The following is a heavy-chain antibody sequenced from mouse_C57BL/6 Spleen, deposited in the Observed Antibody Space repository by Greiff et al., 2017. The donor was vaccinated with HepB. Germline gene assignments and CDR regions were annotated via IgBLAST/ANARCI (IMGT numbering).Heavy chain of an antibody. CDR1: GYTFTSYW. D-gene: IGHD1-1*01. CDR3: ARGITTVVATFYWYFDV. V-gene: IGHV1-64*01. Sequence: QVQLQQPGAELVKPGASVKLSCKASGYTFTSYWMHWVKQRPGQGLEWIGMIHPNSGSTNYNEKFKSKATLTVDKSSSTAYMQLSSLTSEDSAVYYCARGITTVVATFYWYFDVWGTGTTVTVSS. J-gene: IGHJ1*03. CDR2: IHPNSGST.